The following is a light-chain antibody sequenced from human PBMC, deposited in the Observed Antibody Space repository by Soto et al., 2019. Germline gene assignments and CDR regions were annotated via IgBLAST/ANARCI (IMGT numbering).Light chain of an antibody. CDR3: QQRSNWPPT. CDR1: QTVSSN. J-gene: IGKJ1*01. V-gene: IGKV3-11*01. Sequence: IVLPQSQDTLXLSPXXXXXXXXXASQTVSSNLAWYQHKPGQAXXLLICXGXGXSXXSPARVSGSGSGTXXTLTITSXEPXXFAVYYCQQRSNWPPTFGQGTKVDIK. CDR2: XGX.